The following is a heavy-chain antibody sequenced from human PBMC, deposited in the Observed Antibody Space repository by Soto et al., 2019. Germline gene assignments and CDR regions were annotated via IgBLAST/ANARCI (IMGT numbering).Heavy chain of an antibody. V-gene: IGHV3-30*18. D-gene: IGHD3-3*01. CDR2: ISYDGSNK. Sequence: GGSLILSCAASGFTFGSYGMHWVRQAPGKGLEWVAVISYDGSNKYYADSVKGRFTISRDNSKNTLYLQMNSLRAEDTAVYYCAKDTDRGIYDYWGQGTLVTVSS. CDR3: AKDTDRGIYDY. CDR1: GFTFGSYG. J-gene: IGHJ4*02.